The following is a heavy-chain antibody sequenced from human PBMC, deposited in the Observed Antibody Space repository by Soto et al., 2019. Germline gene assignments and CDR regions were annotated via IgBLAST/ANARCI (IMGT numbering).Heavy chain of an antibody. CDR3: ARGAPRPRDVPTYFHV. D-gene: IGHD1-26*01. J-gene: IGHJ4*02. CDR2: IYYTGDT. Sequence: SETLSLTCSVSGDSMTSGGYYWSWVRHHPGKGLEWVGSIYYTGDTYFNPSLKSRITVSMDTSKNEFSLKLTSVTSADTAVYFCARGAPRPRDVPTYFHVWGQGTLVTVSS. CDR1: GDSMTSGGYY. V-gene: IGHV4-31*03.